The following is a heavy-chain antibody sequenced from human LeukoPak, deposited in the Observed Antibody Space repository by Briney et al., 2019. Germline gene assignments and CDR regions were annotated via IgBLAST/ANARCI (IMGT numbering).Heavy chain of an antibody. Sequence: GGSLRLSCAASGNYWMHWVRQVPGKGLVWVSHINSDGSWTSYADSVKDRFTISRDNSKNTLYLQMNSLRAEDTAVYYCARGPQWFDYDFWSGYYILDYWGQGTLVTVSS. V-gene: IGHV3-74*01. CDR3: ARGPQWFDYDFWSGYYILDY. CDR1: GNYW. J-gene: IGHJ4*02. CDR2: INSDGSWT. D-gene: IGHD3-3*01.